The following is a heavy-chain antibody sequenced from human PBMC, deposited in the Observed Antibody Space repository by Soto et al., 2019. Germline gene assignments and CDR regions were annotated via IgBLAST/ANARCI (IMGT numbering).Heavy chain of an antibody. V-gene: IGHV4-59*01. CDR2: IHYSGST. D-gene: IGHD3-10*01. Sequence: SATLSLSCTVAGGSISGYYWRWFRQPPGKRLEWIGYIHYSGSTNYNPSLKSRVTISVDTSKNQFSLKLSSVTAADTAVYYCARDHPGSTHFDYWGQGILVTVS. J-gene: IGHJ4*02. CDR3: ARDHPGSTHFDY. CDR1: GGSISGYY.